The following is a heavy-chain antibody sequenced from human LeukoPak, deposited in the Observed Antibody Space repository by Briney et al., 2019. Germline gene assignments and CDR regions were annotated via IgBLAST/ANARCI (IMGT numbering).Heavy chain of an antibody. CDR1: GFTFSSYA. CDR2: ISYDGSNK. V-gene: IGHV3-30-3*01. D-gene: IGHD2-21*02. CDR3: ARDICGGDCYGAAGFDY. J-gene: IGHJ4*02. Sequence: GGSLRLFCAASGFTFSSYAMHWVRQAPGKGLEWVAVISYDGSNKYYADSVKGRFTISRDNSKNTLYLQMNSLRAEDTAVYYCARDICGGDCYGAAGFDYWGQGTLVTVSS.